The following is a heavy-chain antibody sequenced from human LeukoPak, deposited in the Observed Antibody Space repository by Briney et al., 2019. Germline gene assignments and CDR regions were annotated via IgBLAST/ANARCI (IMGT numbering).Heavy chain of an antibody. CDR2: ISGSGGST. V-gene: IGHV3-23*01. J-gene: IGHJ6*03. Sequence: GGSLRLSCAASGFTFSSYAMSWVRQAPGKGLEWVSAISGSGGSTYYADSVKGRFTISRDNSKNTLYLQMNSLRAEDTAVYYCARVPPNYYDSSGPLYYYYYYMGVWGKGTTVTVSS. CDR3: ARVPPNYYDSSGPLYYYYYYMGV. CDR1: GFTFSSYA. D-gene: IGHD3-22*01.